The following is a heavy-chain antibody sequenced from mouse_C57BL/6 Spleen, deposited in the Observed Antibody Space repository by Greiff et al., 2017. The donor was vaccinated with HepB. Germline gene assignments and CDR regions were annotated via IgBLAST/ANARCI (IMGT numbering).Heavy chain of an antibody. V-gene: IGHV1-80*01. D-gene: IGHD3-1*01. CDR1: GYAFSSYW. CDR3: ARTGAIGYFDY. Sequence: VKLVESGAELVKPGASVKISCKASGYAFSSYWMNWVKQRPGKGLEWIGQIYPGDGDTNYNGKFKGKATLTADKSSSTAYMQLSSLTSEDSAVYFCARTGAIGYFDYWGQGTTLTVSS. J-gene: IGHJ2*01. CDR2: IYPGDGDT.